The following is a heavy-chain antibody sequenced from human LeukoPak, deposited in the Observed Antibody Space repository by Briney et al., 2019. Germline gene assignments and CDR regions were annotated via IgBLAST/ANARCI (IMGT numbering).Heavy chain of an antibody. V-gene: IGHV3-23*01. CDR3: AKDGRSTTPGY. Sequence: GGSLRLSCAASGFTFSTYTMAWVRQAPGGGLEWVSGIGGSGGSTYYADSVKGRFTISRDNSKNTLYLQMNSLRAEDTAVYYCAKDGRSTTPGYWGQGTLVTVSS. CDR1: GFTFSTYT. D-gene: IGHD2-2*01. J-gene: IGHJ4*02. CDR2: IGGSGGST.